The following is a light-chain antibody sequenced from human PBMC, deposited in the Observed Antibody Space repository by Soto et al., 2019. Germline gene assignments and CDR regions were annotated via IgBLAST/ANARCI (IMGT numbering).Light chain of an antibody. J-gene: IGKJ2*01. CDR2: DAS. V-gene: IGKV1-5*01. CDR1: QSISSW. CDR3: QQYNSYLYT. Sequence: DIQMTQSPSTLSASVGDRVTITCRASQSISSWLAWYQQKPGKAPKLLIYDASSLESGVPSRFSGSGSGTAVTLTISSLQPDDFATYYCQQYNSYLYTFGQGTKLEIK.